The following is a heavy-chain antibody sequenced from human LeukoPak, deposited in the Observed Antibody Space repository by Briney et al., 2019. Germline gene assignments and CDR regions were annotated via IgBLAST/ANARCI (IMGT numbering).Heavy chain of an antibody. CDR2: IIPIFGTA. J-gene: IGHJ4*02. CDR3: ASTSGGEEGNSTHDPDY. D-gene: IGHD3-16*01. Sequence: SVKVSCKASGGTFSSYAISWVRQAPGQGLEWMGGIIPIFGTANYAQKFQGRVTITADESTSTAYMELSSLRSEDTAVYYCASTSGGEEGNSTHDPDYWGQGTLVTVSS. CDR1: GGTFSSYA. V-gene: IGHV1-69*13.